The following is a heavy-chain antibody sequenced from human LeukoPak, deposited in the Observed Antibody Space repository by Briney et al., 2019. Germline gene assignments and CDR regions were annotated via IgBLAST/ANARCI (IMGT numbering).Heavy chain of an antibody. CDR3: ARDREYDSSPLDI. Sequence: GGSLRLSCAASGFTFSSYAMSWVRQAPGKGLEWVSAISGSGGSTYYADSVKGRFTISRDNSKNTLYLQMNSLRAEDTAVYYCARDREYDSSPLDIWGQGTMVTVSS. CDR2: ISGSGGST. V-gene: IGHV3-23*01. CDR1: GFTFSSYA. J-gene: IGHJ3*02. D-gene: IGHD3-22*01.